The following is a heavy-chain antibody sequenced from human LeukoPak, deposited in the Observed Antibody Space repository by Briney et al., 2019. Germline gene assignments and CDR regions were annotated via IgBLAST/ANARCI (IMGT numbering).Heavy chain of an antibody. Sequence: ASVKVSCKASGYTFSNYGINWVRQAPGQGLEWMGWISPYNGNTNYAQKLQGRVTMTTDTSTSTAYMELRSLRSDDTAVYYCARDFPDAYSGYEPLDYWGQGTLVAVSS. CDR1: GYTFSNYG. CDR2: ISPYNGNT. CDR3: ARDFPDAYSGYEPLDY. D-gene: IGHD5-12*01. V-gene: IGHV1-18*01. J-gene: IGHJ4*02.